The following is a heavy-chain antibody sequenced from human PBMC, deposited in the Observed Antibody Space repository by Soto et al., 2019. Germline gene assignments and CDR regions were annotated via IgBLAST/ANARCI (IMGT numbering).Heavy chain of an antibody. Sequence: QVQLIESGGGVVQPGRSLRLSRAASGFIFNSYDMHWVRQAPGKGLEWVAFLSHDGSKRFYADSLKGRITMSRDNFNNTLYLEVHSLRPEDTAVYYCAKDLIGYCGGSTCNIFQSWGQGTLVTVSS. CDR2: LSHDGSKR. CDR1: GFIFNSYD. V-gene: IGHV3-30*18. J-gene: IGHJ4*02. CDR3: AKDLIGYCGGSTCNIFQS. D-gene: IGHD2-2*01.